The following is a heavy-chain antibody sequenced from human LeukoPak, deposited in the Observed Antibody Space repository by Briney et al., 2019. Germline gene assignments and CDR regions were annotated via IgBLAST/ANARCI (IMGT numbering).Heavy chain of an antibody. V-gene: IGHV3-30*02. CDR3: AKEDYYDSSGYYYEYFDY. J-gene: IGHJ4*02. CDR1: GFTFSSYG. D-gene: IGHD3-22*01. CDR2: IRYDGSNK. Sequence: GGTLRLSCAASGFTFSSYGMSWVRQAPGKGLEWVAFIRYDGSNKYYADSVKGRFTISRDNSKNTLYLQMNSLRAEDTAVYYCAKEDYYDSSGYYYEYFDYWGQGTLVTVSS.